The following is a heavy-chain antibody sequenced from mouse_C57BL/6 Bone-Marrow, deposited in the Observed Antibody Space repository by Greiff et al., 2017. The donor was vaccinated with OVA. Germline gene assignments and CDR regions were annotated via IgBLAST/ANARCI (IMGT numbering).Heavy chain of an antibody. Sequence: VQLQQSGPELVKPGASVKISCKASGYAFSSSWMNWVKQRPGKGLEWIGRIYPGDGDTNYNGKFKGKATLTADKSSSTAYMQLSSLTSEDSAVYFCARGYGSNYWYFDVWGTGTTVTVSS. CDR1: GYAFSSSW. CDR2: IYPGDGDT. V-gene: IGHV1-82*01. J-gene: IGHJ1*03. CDR3: ARGYGSNYWYFDV. D-gene: IGHD1-1*01.